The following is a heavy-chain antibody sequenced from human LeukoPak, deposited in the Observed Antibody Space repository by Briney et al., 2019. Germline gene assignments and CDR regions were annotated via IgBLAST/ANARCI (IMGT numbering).Heavy chain of an antibody. CDR2: IFPSRDSDRT. D-gene: IGHD1-1*01. CDR1: GYTVNSLY. V-gene: IGHV1-46*02. CDR3: ATEIPSTGSLDS. J-gene: IGHJ4*02. Sequence: ASVKVSCKASGYTVNSLYIHWVRQAPGQGLQWMGLIFPSRDSDRTVYAQRFQGRLTLTRDASTSTVHMELNSLAFEDTAVYSCATEIPSTGSLDSWGQGTPVTVST.